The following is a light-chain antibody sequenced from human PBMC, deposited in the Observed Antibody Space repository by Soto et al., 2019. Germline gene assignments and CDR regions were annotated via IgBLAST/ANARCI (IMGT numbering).Light chain of an antibody. J-gene: IGKJ1*01. CDR1: QSLSSN. CDR3: QQYSSHST. V-gene: IGKV3-15*01. Sequence: EIVMTQSPATLSVSPGERVTLSCRASQSLSSNLAWYQQKPGQAPRLLIYGASTRATDIPARFSGSGSGTEFTLTISSLQSEDFATYYCQQYSSHSTFGQGTKVDI. CDR2: GAS.